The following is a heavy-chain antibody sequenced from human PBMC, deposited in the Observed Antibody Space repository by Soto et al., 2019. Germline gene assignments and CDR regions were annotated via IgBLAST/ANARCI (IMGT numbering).Heavy chain of an antibody. CDR1: GYSFTSYW. V-gene: IGHV5-10-1*01. D-gene: IGHD2-2*01. CDR3: ARPLSRSPPNYYYYGMDV. J-gene: IGHJ6*02. CDR2: IDPSDSYT. Sequence: GESLKISCKGSGYSFTSYWISWVRQMPGKGLEWMGRIDPSDSYTNYSPSFQGHVTISADKPISTAYLQWSSLKASDTAMFYCARPLSRSPPNYYYYGMDVWGQGTTVTVSS.